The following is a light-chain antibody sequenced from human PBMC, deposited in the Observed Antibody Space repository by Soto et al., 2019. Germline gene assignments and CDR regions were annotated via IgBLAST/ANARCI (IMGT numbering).Light chain of an antibody. CDR2: GNS. CDR1: SSNIGAGYD. J-gene: IGLJ2*01. V-gene: IGLV1-40*01. Sequence: QSVLTQPPSVSGAPGQRVTISCTGSSSNIGAGYDVHWYQQLPGTAPKLLIYGNSNRPSGVPDRFSGSKSGTSASLAITGLQAEDEADYYCQSYDSSLSGHVVFGGGTQPDRP. CDR3: QSYDSSLSGHVV.